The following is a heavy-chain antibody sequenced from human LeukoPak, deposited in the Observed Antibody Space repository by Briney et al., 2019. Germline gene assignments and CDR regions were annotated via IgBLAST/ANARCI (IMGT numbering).Heavy chain of an antibody. CDR1: GFTFSSYS. CDR2: ISSSSSYI. Sequence: GGSLRPSCAASGFTFSSYSMNWVRQAPGKGLEWVSSISSSSSYIYYADSVKGRFTTSRDNAKNSLYLQVNSLRAEDTAVYYCARVFLWSEGSFDYWGQGTLVTVSS. CDR3: ARVFLWSEGSFDY. J-gene: IGHJ4*02. V-gene: IGHV3-21*01. D-gene: IGHD2-21*01.